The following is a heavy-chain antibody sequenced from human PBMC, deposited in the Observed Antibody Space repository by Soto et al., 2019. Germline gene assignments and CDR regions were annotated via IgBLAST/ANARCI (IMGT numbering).Heavy chain of an antibody. D-gene: IGHD4-4*01. Sequence: ASVKVSCKAFGYNFTSYDINWVRKATGQGLEWMGWMNPNSGITGYAQKFQGRVTMTRNTSIITAYMELSSLRSEDTAVYYCARVGTTVTTWNYYYSMDVWGKGTTVTVSS. V-gene: IGHV1-8*01. CDR3: ARVGTTVTTWNYYYSMDV. CDR1: GYNFTSYD. CDR2: MNPNSGIT. J-gene: IGHJ6*03.